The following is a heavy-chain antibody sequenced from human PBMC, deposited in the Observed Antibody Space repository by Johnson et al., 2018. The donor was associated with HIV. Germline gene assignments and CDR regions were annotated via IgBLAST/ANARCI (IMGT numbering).Heavy chain of an antibody. CDR3: ARDGGSPTLVWDDAFDI. J-gene: IGHJ3*02. V-gene: IGHV3-66*02. CDR2: IYSGGST. Sequence: VQVVESGGGVVQPGRSMRLSCAASGFTVSSNYMSWVRQAPGKGLKWVSVIYSGGSTYYADSVTGRFTISRDNSKNTLYLQMNSLRAEDTDVYNCARDGGSPTLVWDDAFDIWGQGTMVTVSS. D-gene: IGHD2-15*01. CDR1: GFTVSSNY.